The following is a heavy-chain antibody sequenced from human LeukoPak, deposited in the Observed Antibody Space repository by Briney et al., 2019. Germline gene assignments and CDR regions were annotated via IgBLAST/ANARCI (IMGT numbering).Heavy chain of an antibody. J-gene: IGHJ4*02. Sequence: SETLSLTCAVYGGSFSGYYWSWIRQPPGKGLEWIGEINHSGSTNYNPSLKSRVTISVDTSKNQFSLKLSSVTAADTAVYYCARPYCDSSGYYYFDYWGQGTLVTVSS. D-gene: IGHD3-22*01. V-gene: IGHV4-34*01. CDR2: INHSGST. CDR3: ARPYCDSSGYYYFDY. CDR1: GGSFSGYY.